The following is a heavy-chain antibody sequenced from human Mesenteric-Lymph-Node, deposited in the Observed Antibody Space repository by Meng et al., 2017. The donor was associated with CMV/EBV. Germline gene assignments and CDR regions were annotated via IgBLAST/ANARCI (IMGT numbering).Heavy chain of an antibody. V-gene: IGHV3-74*01. CDR3: ARRVLAAAGSYYFDF. CDR1: GFTFSSHW. CDR2: INSDGSST. D-gene: IGHD6-13*01. Sequence: GGSLRLSCAASGFTFSSHWMHWVRQAPGKGLVWVSRINSDGSSTDYADSVKGRFTISRDNAKGTLYLQMNSLRAEDTAVYYCARRVLAAAGSYYFDFWGQGTLVTVSS. J-gene: IGHJ4*02.